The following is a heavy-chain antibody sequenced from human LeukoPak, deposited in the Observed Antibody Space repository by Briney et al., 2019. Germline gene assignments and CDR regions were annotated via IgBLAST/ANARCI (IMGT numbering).Heavy chain of an antibody. CDR2: IYYSGST. J-gene: IGHJ4*02. CDR1: GGSISSGSYY. Sequence: SETLSLTCTVSGGSISSGSYYWGWIRQPPGKGLEWIGSIYYSGSTYYNPSLKSRVTISVDTSKNQFSLKLSSVTAADTAVYYCARHWTVGASSADYWGQGTLVTVSS. CDR3: ARHWTVGASSADY. V-gene: IGHV4-39*01. D-gene: IGHD1-26*01.